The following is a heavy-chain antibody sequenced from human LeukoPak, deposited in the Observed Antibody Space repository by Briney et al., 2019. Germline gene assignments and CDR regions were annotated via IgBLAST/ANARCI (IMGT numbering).Heavy chain of an antibody. Sequence: GGSLRLSCAASGFTFSSSEMSWVRQAPGKGLEWISYIDSGGSTKYYADSVKGRFTVSRDNAKNSLFLQMNSLRAEDTAVYYCATVGRSTRPGYWGQGTLVTVSS. CDR2: IDSGGSTK. CDR1: GFTFSSSE. J-gene: IGHJ4*02. V-gene: IGHV3-48*03. CDR3: ATVGRSTRPGY. D-gene: IGHD6-6*01.